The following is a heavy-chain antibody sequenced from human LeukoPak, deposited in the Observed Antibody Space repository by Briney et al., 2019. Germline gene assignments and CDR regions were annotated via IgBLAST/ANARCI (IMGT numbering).Heavy chain of an antibody. Sequence: KPSETLSLTCAVYGGSFSGYYWSWIRQPPGKGLEWIGEINHSGSTNYNPSLKSRVTISVDTSKNQFSLKLSSVTAADTAVYYCARRYTYYYGSGSYYSPHSWFDPWGQGTLVTVSS. J-gene: IGHJ5*02. CDR2: INHSGST. D-gene: IGHD3-10*01. CDR1: GGSFSGYY. CDR3: ARRYTYYYGSGSYYSPHSWFDP. V-gene: IGHV4-34*01.